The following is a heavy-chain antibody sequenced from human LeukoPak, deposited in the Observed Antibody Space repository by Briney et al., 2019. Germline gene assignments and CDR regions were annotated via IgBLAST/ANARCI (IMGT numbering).Heavy chain of an antibody. CDR3: ARAYDSSGYYGAHFDY. CDR1: GDSISSGSYY. V-gene: IGHV4-61*01. D-gene: IGHD3-22*01. J-gene: IGHJ4*02. CDR2: IYYSGST. Sequence: PSETLSLTCTVSGDSISSGSYYWSWIRQPPGKGLEWIGYIYYSGSTNYNPSLKSRVTISVDTSKNQFSLKLSSVTAADTAVYYCARAYDSSGYYGAHFDYWGQGTLVTVSS.